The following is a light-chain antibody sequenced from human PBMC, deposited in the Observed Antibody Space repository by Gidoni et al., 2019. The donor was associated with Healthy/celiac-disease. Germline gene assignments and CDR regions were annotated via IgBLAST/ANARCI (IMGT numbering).Light chain of an antibody. CDR1: QSISGG. J-gene: IGKJ1*01. Sequence: DLQITQSPSTLSASVGDRVTITCRASQSISGGLDWYHQKQGKAPKPLIYKASSLESGVPSRFSGSGSGTEFTRTISRLQPDDFETYYCQQYNSYSRTFGQXTRVEIK. CDR3: QQYNSYSRT. CDR2: KAS. V-gene: IGKV1-5*03.